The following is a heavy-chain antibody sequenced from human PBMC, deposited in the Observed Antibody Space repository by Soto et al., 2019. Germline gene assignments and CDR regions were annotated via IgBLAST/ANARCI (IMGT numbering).Heavy chain of an antibody. CDR3: SRVPGSSCFYHFAD. D-gene: IGHD3-10*01. CDR2: IYHSGST. V-gene: IGHV4-4*02. CDR1: GGSISSSNW. J-gene: IGHJ4*02. Sequence: PSETLSLTYAVSGGSISSSNWWSLVRQPPGKGLEWIGEIYHSGSTNYNPPLKSRVTISVDTSKNQFSLKLSSVTAADTAVYYGSRVPGSSCFYHFADWGQGPLVIV.